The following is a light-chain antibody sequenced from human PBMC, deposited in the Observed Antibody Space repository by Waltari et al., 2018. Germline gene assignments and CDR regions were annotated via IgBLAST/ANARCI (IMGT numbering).Light chain of an antibody. J-gene: IGLJ3*02. CDR3: CSYAGSYTWV. CDR1: SSDVGNYNL. CDR2: DDN. V-gene: IGLV2-23*01. Sequence: QSALTQPASVSGSPGQSITISCTGTSSDVGNYNLVSWYQQYPGKAPKVMIYDDNRRPSGVSYRFSGSESGNTASLTISGVQAEDEADYYCCSYAGSYTWVFGGGTKLTVL.